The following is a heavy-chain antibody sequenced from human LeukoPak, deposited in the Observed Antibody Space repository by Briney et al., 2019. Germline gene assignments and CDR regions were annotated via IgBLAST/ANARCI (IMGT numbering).Heavy chain of an antibody. CDR1: GFTFSNAG. Sequence: GGSLRLSCAASGFTFSNAGMSWVRQAPGKGLEWVGRIKSKTDGGTTDYAAPVKGRFTISRDDSKNTLYLQMNSLKTEDTAVYYCTLLWFGDSAYYYYGMDVWGKGTTVTVSS. CDR3: TLLWFGDSAYYYYGMDV. V-gene: IGHV3-15*01. D-gene: IGHD3-10*01. J-gene: IGHJ6*04. CDR2: IKSKTDGGTT.